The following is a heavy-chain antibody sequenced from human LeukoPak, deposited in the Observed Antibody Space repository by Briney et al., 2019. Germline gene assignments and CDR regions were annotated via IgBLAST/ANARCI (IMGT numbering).Heavy chain of an antibody. V-gene: IGHV3-74*01. J-gene: IGHJ4*02. CDR3: VRDLILVWTPGDDFDH. Sequence: GGSLTLSCAASGFTFSNYWMHWVRQAPGKGLEWVSRINERATIISYADSVKGRFTISRENARNALYLQMNSLTAEDTAVYYCVRDLILVWTPGDDFDHWGQGTLVTVSS. CDR1: GFTFSNYW. D-gene: IGHD3-16*01. CDR2: INERATII.